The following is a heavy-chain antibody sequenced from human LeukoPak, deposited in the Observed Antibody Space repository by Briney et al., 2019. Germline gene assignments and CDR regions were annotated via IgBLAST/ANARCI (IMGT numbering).Heavy chain of an antibody. J-gene: IGHJ5*02. D-gene: IGHD4-11*01. V-gene: IGHV3-74*01. CDR1: GFIFSSYW. Sequence: GGSLRLSCAASGFIFSSYWMHWVRQAPGKGLVWVSRINSDGSSTNYANSVKGRFTISRDNAKNTLYLQMNSLRAEDTAVYYCASLGDYSNAHWFDPWGQGTLVTVSS. CDR2: INSDGSST. CDR3: ASLGDYSNAHWFDP.